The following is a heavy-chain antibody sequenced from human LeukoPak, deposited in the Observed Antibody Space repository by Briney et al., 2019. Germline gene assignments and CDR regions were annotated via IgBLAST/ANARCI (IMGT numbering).Heavy chain of an antibody. Sequence: PGRSLRLSCAASGFTFSSYGMHWVRQAPGKGLEWVAGISYDGRNKEYVDSVKGRFTISRDNSKNTLYLQMNSLRAKDTAVYNCAKDRGYSHGFDYWGQGTLVTVSS. CDR1: GFTFSSYG. CDR2: ISYDGRNK. D-gene: IGHD5-18*01. V-gene: IGHV3-30*18. CDR3: AKDRGYSHGFDY. J-gene: IGHJ4*02.